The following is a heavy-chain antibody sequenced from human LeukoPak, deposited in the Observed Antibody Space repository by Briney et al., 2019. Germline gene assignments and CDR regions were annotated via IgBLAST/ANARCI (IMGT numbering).Heavy chain of an antibody. D-gene: IGHD3-10*01. CDR2: IVPIFGTA. J-gene: IGHJ4*02. CDR1: GATFSSYA. CDR3: ARDLTVPYGSGSSLHGGFDY. V-gene: IGHV1-69*13. Sequence: SVKVSCKASGATFSSYAISWVRQAPGQGLEWMGGIVPIFGTANYAQKFQGRVTITADESTSTAYMELSSLRSEDTAVYYCARDLTVPYGSGSSLHGGFDYWGQGTLVTVSS.